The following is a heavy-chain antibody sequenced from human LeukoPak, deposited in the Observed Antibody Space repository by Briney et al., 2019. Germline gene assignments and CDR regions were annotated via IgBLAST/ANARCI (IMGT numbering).Heavy chain of an antibody. Sequence: GGSLRLSCAASGFTFSRYWMTWVRQAPGRGLEWVANIKEDGSEKHYVDSVKGRFTLSRDNAKNSLYLQMNSLRAEDTAVYYCARQGYYDSSGYYAFDFWGQGTLVTVSS. D-gene: IGHD3-22*01. CDR1: GFTFSRYW. V-gene: IGHV3-7*03. CDR2: IKEDGSEK. CDR3: ARQGYYDSSGYYAFDF. J-gene: IGHJ4*02.